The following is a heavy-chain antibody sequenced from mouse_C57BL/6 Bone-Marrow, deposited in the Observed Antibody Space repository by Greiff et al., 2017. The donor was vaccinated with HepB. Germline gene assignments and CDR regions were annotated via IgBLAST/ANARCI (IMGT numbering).Heavy chain of an antibody. CDR2: IHPSDSDT. CDR3: AVYYGSSYDWYFDV. V-gene: IGHV1-74*01. J-gene: IGHJ1*03. CDR1: GYTFTSYW. D-gene: IGHD1-1*01. Sequence: QVQLQQPGAELVKPGASVKVSCKASGYTFTSYWMHWVKQRPGQGLEWIGRIHPSDSDTNYNQKFKGKATLTVEKSSSTAYMQLSSLTSEDSAVYYCAVYYGSSYDWYFDVWGTGTTVTVSS.